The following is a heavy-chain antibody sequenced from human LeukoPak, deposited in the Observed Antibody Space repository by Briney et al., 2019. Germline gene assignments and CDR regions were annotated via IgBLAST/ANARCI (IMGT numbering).Heavy chain of an antibody. D-gene: IGHD3-16*01. CDR1: GFSLRTRGVG. CDR3: AHRRGAHPIDY. Sequence: SGPTLVKPTQTLTLTCTFSGFSLRTRGVGVGWIRQPPGKALEWLSLIYWDADKRYSPSPKSRLTITKDTSKNQVVLTMTNMDPVDTATYYCAHRRGAHPIDYWGQGTLVTVSS. V-gene: IGHV2-5*02. J-gene: IGHJ4*02. CDR2: IYWDADK.